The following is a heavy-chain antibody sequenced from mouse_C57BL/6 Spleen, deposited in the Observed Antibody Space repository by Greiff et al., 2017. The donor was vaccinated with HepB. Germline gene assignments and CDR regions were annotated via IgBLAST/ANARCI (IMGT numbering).Heavy chain of an antibody. CDR3: ARVSSSYAMDY. CDR1: GYTFTSYG. J-gene: IGHJ4*01. D-gene: IGHD1-1*01. CDR2: IYPRSGNT. Sequence: VQLQQSGAELARPGASVKLSCKASGYTFTSYGISWVKQRTGQGLEWIGEIYPRSGNTYYNEKFKGKATLTADKSSSTAYMELRSLTAEDSAVYVCARVSSSYAMDYWGQGTSVTVSS. V-gene: IGHV1-81*01.